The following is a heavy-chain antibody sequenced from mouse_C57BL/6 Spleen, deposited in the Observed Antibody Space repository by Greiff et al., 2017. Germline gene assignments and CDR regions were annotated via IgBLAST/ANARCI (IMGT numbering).Heavy chain of an antibody. Sequence: DVKLVESGGGLVKPGGSLKLSCAASGFTFSSYAMSWVRQTPEKRLEWVATISDGGSYTYYPDNVKGRFTISRDNAKNNLYLQMSHLKSEDTAMYYSASELGGFAYWGQGTLVTVSA. CDR1: GFTFSSYA. CDR2: ISDGGSYT. CDR3: ASELGGFAY. D-gene: IGHD4-1*01. V-gene: IGHV5-4*03. J-gene: IGHJ3*01.